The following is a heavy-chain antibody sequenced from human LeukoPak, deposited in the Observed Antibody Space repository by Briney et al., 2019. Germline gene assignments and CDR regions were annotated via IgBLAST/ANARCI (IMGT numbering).Heavy chain of an antibody. D-gene: IGHD3-10*01. CDR1: GFTFSSYA. J-gene: IGHJ4*02. CDR3: AKDVGDYGSGSLFDY. Sequence: GGSLRLSCPASGFTFSSYAMSWVRQAPGKGLEWVSAISGSGGSTYFAASVKGRFTISRDNSKNTLYLQMNSLRAEDTAVYYCAKDVGDYGSGSLFDYWGQGTLVTVSS. CDR2: ISGSGGST. V-gene: IGHV3-23*01.